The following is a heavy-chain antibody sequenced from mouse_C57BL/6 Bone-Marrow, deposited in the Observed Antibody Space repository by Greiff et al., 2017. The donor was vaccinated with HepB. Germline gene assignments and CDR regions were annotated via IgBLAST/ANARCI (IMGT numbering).Heavy chain of an antibody. CDR3: ARGDYGSKVDY. D-gene: IGHD1-1*01. Sequence: QVQLQHSGAELARPGASVKLSCKASGYTFTSYGISWVKQRTGQGLEWIGEIYPRSGNTYYNEKFKGKATLTADKSSSTAYMELRSLTSEDSAVYFCARGDYGSKVDYWGQGTTLTVSS. CDR2: IYPRSGNT. J-gene: IGHJ2*01. V-gene: IGHV1-81*01. CDR1: GYTFTSYG.